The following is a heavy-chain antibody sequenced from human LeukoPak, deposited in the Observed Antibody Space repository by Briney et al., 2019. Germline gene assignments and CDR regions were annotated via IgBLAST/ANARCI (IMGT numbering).Heavy chain of an antibody. D-gene: IGHD4-17*01. CDR1: GFTFDDYA. J-gene: IGHJ5*02. Sequence: GGSLRLSCAASGFTFDDYAMHWVRQAPGKGMEWDSGISWNSGSIGYADSVKGRFTISRDNAKNSLYLQMNSLRAEDTAVYYCAKEATVIPQSNWFDPWGQGTLVTVSS. CDR2: ISWNSGSI. CDR3: AKEATVIPQSNWFDP. V-gene: IGHV3-9*01.